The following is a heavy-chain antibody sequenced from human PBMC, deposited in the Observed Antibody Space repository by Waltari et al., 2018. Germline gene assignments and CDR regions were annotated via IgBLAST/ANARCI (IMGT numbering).Heavy chain of an antibody. Sequence: EVQLVESGGDLVQPGGSLRLSCAASRFTFSNYWMHWVRQAPGKGLAGVSRINVVWSSTVYANSLAGRFTISRDNAKNTVYLEMSGLRAEDTAVYYCTRGEINYSRFDYWCQGSLVTVSS. V-gene: IGHV3-74*01. CDR2: INVVWSST. CDR1: RFTFSNYW. CDR3: TRGEINYSRFDY. J-gene: IGHJ4*02. D-gene: IGHD4-4*01.